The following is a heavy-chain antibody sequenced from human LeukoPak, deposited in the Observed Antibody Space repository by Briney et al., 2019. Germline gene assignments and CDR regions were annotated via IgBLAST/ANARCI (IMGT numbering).Heavy chain of an antibody. D-gene: IGHD6-6*01. CDR3: ARDAEQLPFGHYYYMDV. Sequence: GGSLRLSCAASGFTFSSYAMSWVRQAPGKGLEWVSSISSSSSYIYYADSVKGRFTISRDNAKNSPYLQMNSLRAEDTAVYYCARDAEQLPFGHYYYMDVWGKGTTVTVSS. V-gene: IGHV3-21*01. J-gene: IGHJ6*03. CDR1: GFTFSSYA. CDR2: ISSSSSYI.